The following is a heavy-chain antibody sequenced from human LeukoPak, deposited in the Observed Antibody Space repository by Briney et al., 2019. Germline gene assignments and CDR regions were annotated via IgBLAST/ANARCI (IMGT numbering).Heavy chain of an antibody. D-gene: IGHD3-10*01. CDR1: GFTFSSYA. Sequence: PGGSLRLSCAASGFTFSSYAMSWVRQAPGKGLEWVSAISGSGGSTYYADSVKGRFTISRDNSKNTLYLQMNSLRAEDTAVYYCAKAGGELFRWYFDYLGQGTQSPSPQ. J-gene: IGHJ4*02. CDR3: AKAGGELFRWYFDY. CDR2: ISGSGGST. V-gene: IGHV3-23*01.